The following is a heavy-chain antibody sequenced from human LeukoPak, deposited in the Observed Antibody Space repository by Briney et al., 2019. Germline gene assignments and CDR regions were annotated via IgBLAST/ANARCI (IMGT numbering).Heavy chain of an antibody. CDR1: GGSISSSSYY. J-gene: IGHJ3*02. CDR3: YWWGLAVAGTPDVFDI. CDR2: IYYSGST. Sequence: PSETLSLTCTVSGGSISSSSYYWGWIRQPPGKGLEWIGSIYYSGSTYYNPSLKSRVTISVDTSKNQFSLKLSSVTAADTAVYYCYWWGLAVAGTPDVFDIWGQGTMVTVSS. V-gene: IGHV4-39*07. D-gene: IGHD6-19*01.